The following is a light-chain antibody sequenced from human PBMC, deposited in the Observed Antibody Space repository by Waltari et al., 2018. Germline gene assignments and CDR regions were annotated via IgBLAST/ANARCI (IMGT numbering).Light chain of an antibody. CDR3: SSYTSSSTWV. CDR2: EVS. V-gene: IGLV2-14*01. CDR1: SSDVGGYNY. Sequence: QSALTQPASVSGSPGQSITISCTGTSSDVGGYNYVSWYQQHPGKAPKLMIYEVSYRPSGVSNRFSGSKSGNTASLTDSGLQAEDEADYHCSSYTSSSTWVFGGGTKLTVL. J-gene: IGLJ3*02.